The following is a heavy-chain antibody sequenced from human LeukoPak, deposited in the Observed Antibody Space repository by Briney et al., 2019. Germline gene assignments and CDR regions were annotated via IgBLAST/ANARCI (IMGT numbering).Heavy chain of an antibody. D-gene: IGHD3-10*01. J-gene: IGHJ6*04. Sequence: SQTLSLTCTVSGASISSGGYYWSWIRQHPGKGLEWIGYIYYSGSANYKPSLKSRVIISVDTSNNRFSLKLSSVTAADTAVYYCARSYGSGSIYGMDVWGKGTTVTVSS. V-gene: IGHV4-31*03. CDR1: GASISSGGYY. CDR2: IYYSGSA. CDR3: ARSYGSGSIYGMDV.